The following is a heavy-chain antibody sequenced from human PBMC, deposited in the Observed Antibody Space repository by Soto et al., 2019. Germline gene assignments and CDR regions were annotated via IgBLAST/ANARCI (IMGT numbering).Heavy chain of an antibody. V-gene: IGHV1-2*02. CDR3: AHRPSGWYLFDY. J-gene: IGHJ4*02. CDR2: INPNSGGT. CDR1: GFTFTGDY. D-gene: IGHD6-19*01. Sequence: GASVKVSCKASGFTFTGDYIHWVRQAPGQGLEWMGWINPNSGGTSYAQKFQGRVTMTRDTSITTAYMELSRLSSDDTATYYCAHRPSGWYLFDYWGQGTLVTVSS.